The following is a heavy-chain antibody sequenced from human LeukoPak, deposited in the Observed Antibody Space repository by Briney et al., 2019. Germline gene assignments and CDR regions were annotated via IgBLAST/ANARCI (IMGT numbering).Heavy chain of an antibody. CDR3: ARIIYGSGSYYFDY. V-gene: IGHV1-3*01. CDR1: GYTFTSYA. Sequence: GASVKVSCKASGYTFTSYAMHWVRPAPGQRLEWMGWINAGNGNTKYSQKFQGRVTITRDTSASTAYMELTSLRSEDTAVYYCARIIYGSGSYYFDYWGQGTLVTVSS. CDR2: INAGNGNT. D-gene: IGHD3-10*01. J-gene: IGHJ4*02.